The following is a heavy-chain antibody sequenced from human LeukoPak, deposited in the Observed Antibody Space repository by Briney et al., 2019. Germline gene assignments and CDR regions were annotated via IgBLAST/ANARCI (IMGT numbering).Heavy chain of an antibody. D-gene: IGHD5-12*01. CDR3: ASMGGYRGYPRDY. CDR1: GGSISSSSYY. V-gene: IGHV4-39*07. J-gene: IGHJ4*02. CDR2: IYYSGST. Sequence: PSETLSPTCTVSGGSISSSSYYWGWIRQPPGKGLEWIGSIYYSGSTYYNPSLKSRVTISVDTSKNQFSLKLSSVTAADTAVYYCASMGGYRGYPRDYWGQGTLVTVSS.